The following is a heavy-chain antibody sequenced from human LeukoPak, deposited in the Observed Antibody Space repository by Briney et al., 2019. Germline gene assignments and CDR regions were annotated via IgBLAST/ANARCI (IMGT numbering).Heavy chain of an antibody. CDR2: INPNSGGT. Sequence: ASVKVSCTASGYTFTGYYMHWVRQAPGQGLEWMGWINPNSGGTNYAQKFQGRVTMTRDTSISTAYMELSRLRSDDTAVYYCARGTDYYDSSELTYWGQGTLVTVSS. D-gene: IGHD3-22*01. CDR1: GYTFTGYY. V-gene: IGHV1-2*02. CDR3: ARGTDYYDSSELTY. J-gene: IGHJ4*02.